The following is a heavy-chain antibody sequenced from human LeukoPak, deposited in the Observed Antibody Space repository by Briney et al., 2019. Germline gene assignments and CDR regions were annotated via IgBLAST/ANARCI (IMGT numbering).Heavy chain of an antibody. CDR1: GFTFSSYG. Sequence: GGSLRLSCAASGFTFSSYGMHWVRQAPGKGLEWVAVIWYDGSNKYYADSLKGRFTISRDNSKNTLYLQMSSLRAEDTAVYYCARDRVKLERRGMYSDYWGQGTLVTVSS. J-gene: IGHJ4*02. V-gene: IGHV3-33*01. CDR2: IWYDGSNK. D-gene: IGHD1-1*01. CDR3: ARDRVKLERRGMYSDY.